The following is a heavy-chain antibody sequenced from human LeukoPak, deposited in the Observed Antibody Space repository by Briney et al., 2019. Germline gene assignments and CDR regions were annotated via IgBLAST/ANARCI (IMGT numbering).Heavy chain of an antibody. J-gene: IGHJ4*02. CDR3: AREAPGGSGWTYFDY. CDR2: IYASGSA. D-gene: IGHD6-19*01. Sequence: PSETLSLTCTVSGGSISSSSYYWDWIRQPPGKGLEWIGYIYASGSANYHPSLKSRVTISLDTSENHVSLRLTSVTAEDTAVYYCAREAPGGSGWTYFDYWGQGSLVTVSS. CDR1: GGSISSSSYY. V-gene: IGHV4-61*01.